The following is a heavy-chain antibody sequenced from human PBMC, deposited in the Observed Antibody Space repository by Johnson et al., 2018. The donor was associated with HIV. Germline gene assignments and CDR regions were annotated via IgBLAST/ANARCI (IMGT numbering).Heavy chain of an antibody. J-gene: IGHJ3*02. CDR2: ISFDGTKK. Sequence: QVQLVESGGGVVRPGRSLRLSCAASGFTFSNYPMHWVRQAPGKGLEWVAVISFDGTKKYYADSVKGRFTISRDNSKNTLYLQMNSLRAEDTAVYYCAKGGGLLSAFDIWGQGTMVTVSS. D-gene: IGHD2-2*01. V-gene: IGHV3-30*04. CDR3: AKGGGLLSAFDI. CDR1: GFTFSNYP.